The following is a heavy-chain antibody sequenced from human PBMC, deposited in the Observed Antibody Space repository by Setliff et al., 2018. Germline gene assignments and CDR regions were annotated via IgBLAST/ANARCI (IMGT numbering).Heavy chain of an antibody. J-gene: IGHJ6*02. CDR1: GYSISSGYY. V-gene: IGHV4-38-2*02. Sequence: SETLSLTCTVSGYSISSGYYWGWIRQPPGKGLEWIGSIYYSGSTNYNPSLKSRVTISVDTSKNQFSLKLSSVTAADTAVYYCARGSTRRYYGMDVWGQGTTVTVSS. CDR3: ARGSTRRYYGMDV. D-gene: IGHD1-1*01. CDR2: IYYSGST.